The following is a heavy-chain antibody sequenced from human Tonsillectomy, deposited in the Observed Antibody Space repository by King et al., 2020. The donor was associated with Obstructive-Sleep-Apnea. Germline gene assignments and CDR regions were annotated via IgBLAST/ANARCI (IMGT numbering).Heavy chain of an antibody. CDR2: MYYSGST. CDR1: GGSISSSSYY. D-gene: IGHD3-16*01. J-gene: IGHJ4*02. CDR3: ARDLGYNDYGAL. V-gene: IGHV4-39*07. Sequence: QLQESGPGLVKPSETLPLTCTVSGGSISSSSYYWGWIRQPPGKGLEWIGSMYYSGSTYYNPSLKSRVTISADTSKNQFSLNLTSVTAADTAVYYCARDLGYNDYGALWGQGTLVTVSS.